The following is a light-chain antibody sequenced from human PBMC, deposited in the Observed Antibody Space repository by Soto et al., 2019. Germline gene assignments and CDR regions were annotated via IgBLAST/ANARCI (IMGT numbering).Light chain of an antibody. CDR1: QSIRSD. V-gene: IGKV3-15*01. CDR2: AAS. J-gene: IGKJ4*01. CDR3: QQNNNWPLT. Sequence: EIVMTQSPATLSVSPGERATLSCRASQSIRSDLAWYQQKPGQAPRLLIYAASTRATSIPARFSGGGSETEFTLTISSLQSEDFAVYYCQQNNNWPLTFGGGTKVEIK.